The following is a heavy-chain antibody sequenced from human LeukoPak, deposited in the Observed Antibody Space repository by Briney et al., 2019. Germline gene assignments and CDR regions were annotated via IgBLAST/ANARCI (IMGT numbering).Heavy chain of an antibody. D-gene: IGHD3-3*01. CDR1: GGSISSYY. V-gene: IGHV4-4*07. CDR2: IYTSGST. Sequence: NPSETLSLTCTVSGGSISSYYWSGIRQPAGKGLEWIGRIYTSGSTNYNPSLKSRVTMSVDTSKNQFSLKLSSVTAADTAVYYCAREDYDFWSGYPHNWFDPWGQGTLVTVSS. CDR3: AREDYDFWSGYPHNWFDP. J-gene: IGHJ5*02.